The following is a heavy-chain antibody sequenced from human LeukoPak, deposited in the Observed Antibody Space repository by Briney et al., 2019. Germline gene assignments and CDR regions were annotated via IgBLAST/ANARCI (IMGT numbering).Heavy chain of an antibody. D-gene: IGHD1-1*01. CDR2: IWYDGSNK. Sequence: GGSLRLSCAASGFTFSSYGMHWVRQAPGKGLEWVAVIWYDGSNKYYADSVKGRFTISRDNSKNTLYLQMNSLRAEDTAVYYCAKLETRSYSGKWDWGQGTLVTVSS. CDR3: AKLETRSYSGKWD. J-gene: IGHJ4*02. CDR1: GFTFSSYG. V-gene: IGHV3-33*06.